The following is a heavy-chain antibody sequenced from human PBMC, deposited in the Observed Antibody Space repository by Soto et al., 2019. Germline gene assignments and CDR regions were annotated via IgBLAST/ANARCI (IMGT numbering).Heavy chain of an antibody. V-gene: IGHV3-7*03. Sequence: GGSLRLSCAASGFTFSSYGMHWVRQAPGKGLEWVANIKQDGSEKSYVDSVKGRFTVSRDNIENSLYLQMNTLRADDTAVYYCVRGYNWNYGVKFYYDYWGQGTLVTVSS. CDR2: IKQDGSEK. J-gene: IGHJ4*02. CDR3: VRGYNWNYGVKFYYDY. CDR1: GFTFSSYG. D-gene: IGHD1-7*01.